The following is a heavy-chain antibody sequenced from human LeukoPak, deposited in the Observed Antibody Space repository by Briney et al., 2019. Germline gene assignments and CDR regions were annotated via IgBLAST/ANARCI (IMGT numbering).Heavy chain of an antibody. Sequence: GGSLRLSCAASGFIFSNYAIHWVRQAPGKGLEWVAVISYDGSNTYYADSVKGRFSISRDNSKNTLYLQMNSLRAEDTAVYYCGRDRSGSYYRDPDYWGRGTLVAVSS. CDR1: GFIFSNYA. CDR3: GRDRSGSYYRDPDY. CDR2: ISYDGSNT. D-gene: IGHD3-10*01. J-gene: IGHJ4*02. V-gene: IGHV3-30*04.